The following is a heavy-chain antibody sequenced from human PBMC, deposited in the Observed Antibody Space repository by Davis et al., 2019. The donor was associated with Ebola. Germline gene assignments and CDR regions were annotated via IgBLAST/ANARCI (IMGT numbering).Heavy chain of an antibody. D-gene: IGHD3-10*01. CDR3: ARGPTVQGLDI. Sequence: MPSETLSLTCAVYGGSFSGYYWSWIRQPPGKGLEWIGEIYHSGSTNYNPSLKSRVTISVDKSKNQFSLKLSSVTAADTAVYYCARGPTVQGLDIWGQGTMVTVSS. J-gene: IGHJ3*02. CDR1: GGSFSGYY. CDR2: IYHSGST. V-gene: IGHV4-34*01.